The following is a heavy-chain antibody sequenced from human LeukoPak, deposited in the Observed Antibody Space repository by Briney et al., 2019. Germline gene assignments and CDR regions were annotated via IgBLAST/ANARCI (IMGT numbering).Heavy chain of an antibody. J-gene: IGHJ4*02. V-gene: IGHV1-24*01. CDR2: FDPEDGET. CDR3: ATLYHYDSSGYYRLRDY. D-gene: IGHD3-22*01. Sequence: EASVKVSCKVSGYTLTELSMHRVRQAPGKGLEWMGGFDPEDGETIYAQKFQGRVTMTEDTSTDTAYMELSSLRSEDTAVYYCATLYHYDSSGYYRLRDYWGQGTLVTVSS. CDR1: GYTLTELS.